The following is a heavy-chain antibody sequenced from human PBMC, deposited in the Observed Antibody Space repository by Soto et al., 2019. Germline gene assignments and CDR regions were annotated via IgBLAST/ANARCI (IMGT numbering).Heavy chain of an antibody. J-gene: IGHJ4*02. Sequence: SETLSLTCTVSGDSLSNTNWWSWVRQPPGKGLEWIGEIYHSGSTNYNPSFKSRVTISVDKSKNQFSLNLTSVTAADTAVYYCAKRTLRRLRFVETHWGQGTLVTVSS. D-gene: IGHD3-3*01. CDR3: AKRTLRRLRFVETH. CDR2: IYHSGST. V-gene: IGHV4-4*02. CDR1: GDSLSNTNW.